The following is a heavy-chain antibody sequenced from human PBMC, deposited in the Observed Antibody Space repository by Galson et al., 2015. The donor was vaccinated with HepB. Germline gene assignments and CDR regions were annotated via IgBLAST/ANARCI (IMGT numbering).Heavy chain of an antibody. V-gene: IGHV3-66*02. CDR3: ATERSTSGSYYFDN. CDR2: FYSGGST. D-gene: IGHD1-26*01. Sequence: SLRLSCAASGFTVRTNSMSWVRQAPGKGLEWVSVFYSGGSTYYADSVKGRFTISRVDFKNTLYLHMNSLRPEDTAVYYCATERSTSGSYYFDNWGQGTLVTVSS. J-gene: IGHJ4*02. CDR1: GFTVRTNS.